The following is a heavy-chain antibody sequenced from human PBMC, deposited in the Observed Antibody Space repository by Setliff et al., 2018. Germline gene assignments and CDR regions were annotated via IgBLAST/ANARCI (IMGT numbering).Heavy chain of an antibody. CDR2: LHYTGST. V-gene: IGHV4-59*05. CDR3: ARHVLYGSGSYGLNY. CDR1: GVSISSHY. D-gene: IGHD3-10*01. J-gene: IGHJ4*02. Sequence: SETLSLTCTVSGVSISSHYWSWVRQPPGKGLECIGSLHYTGSTFYNPSLKSRAIVIVHTSKKQFSLKLKSMTAADAGVYYCARHVLYGSGSYGLNYWSQGTLVTVSS.